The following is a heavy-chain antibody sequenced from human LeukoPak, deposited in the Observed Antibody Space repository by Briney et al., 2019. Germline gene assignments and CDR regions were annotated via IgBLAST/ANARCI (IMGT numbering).Heavy chain of an antibody. D-gene: IGHD4-17*01. CDR2: INPNSGGT. CDR3: RTDRYGDYGDYIDY. V-gene: IGHV1-2*02. J-gene: IGHJ4*02. CDR1: GYTFTTFH. Sequence: ASVTVSCKASGYTFTTFHVHWVRQAPGQGLEWMGWINPNSGGTNYAQKFQGRVTMTRDTSISTAYMELSRLRSDDTAVYYCRTDRYGDYGDYIDYWGQGTLVTVSS.